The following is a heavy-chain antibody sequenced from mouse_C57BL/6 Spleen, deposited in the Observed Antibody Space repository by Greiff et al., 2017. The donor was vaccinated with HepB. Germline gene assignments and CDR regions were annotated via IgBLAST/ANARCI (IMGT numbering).Heavy chain of an antibody. J-gene: IGHJ4*01. V-gene: IGHV1-50*01. Sequence: QVQLQQPGAELVKPGASVKLSCKASGYTFTSYWMQWVKQRPGQGLEWIGEIDPYDSYTNYNQKFKGKATLTVDTSSSTAYMQLSSLTSEDSAVYYGARSEGAMDYWGQGTSVTVSS. CDR3: ARSEGAMDY. CDR1: GYTFTSYW. CDR2: IDPYDSYT.